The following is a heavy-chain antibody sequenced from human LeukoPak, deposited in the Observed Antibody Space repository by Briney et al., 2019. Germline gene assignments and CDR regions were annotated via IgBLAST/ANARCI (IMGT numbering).Heavy chain of an antibody. Sequence: GGSLRLSCAAPGFTFSIYAVNWVRQAPGKGLESLSAISATTTTKSYADSVKGRLTISRDNSKNTLFLQMNSLRVEDTAVYYCAREASSWYYFDYWGLGTLVTVSS. CDR3: AREASSWYYFDY. V-gene: IGHV3-23*01. D-gene: IGHD6-13*01. CDR2: ISATTTTK. CDR1: GFTFSIYA. J-gene: IGHJ4*02.